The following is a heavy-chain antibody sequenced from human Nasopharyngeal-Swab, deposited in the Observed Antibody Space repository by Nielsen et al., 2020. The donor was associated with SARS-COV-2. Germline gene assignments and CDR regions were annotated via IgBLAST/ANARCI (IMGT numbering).Heavy chain of an antibody. J-gene: IGHJ5*02. Sequence: WIRQPPGKGLEWIGSIYHSGSTYYNPSLKSRVTISVDTSKNQFSLKLSSVTAADTAVYYCARHGGSGSYYIVRFDPWGQGTLVTVSS. CDR2: IYHSGST. V-gene: IGHV4-38-2*01. CDR3: ARHGGSGSYYIVRFDP. D-gene: IGHD3-10*01.